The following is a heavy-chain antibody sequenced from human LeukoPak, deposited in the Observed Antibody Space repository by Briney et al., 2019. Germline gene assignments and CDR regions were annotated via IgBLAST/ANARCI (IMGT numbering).Heavy chain of an antibody. D-gene: IGHD3-22*01. V-gene: IGHV3-23*01. CDR1: GFTFSSYA. CDR2: ISDSDGNT. J-gene: IGHJ4*02. Sequence: GGSLRLSCAASGFTFSSYAMSWVRQAPGKGLEWVSAISDSDGNTYHADSVKGRFTISRDNSKNTLYLQMNSLRAEDTAVYYCARDSSGYEGDYWGQGTLVTVSS. CDR3: ARDSSGYEGDY.